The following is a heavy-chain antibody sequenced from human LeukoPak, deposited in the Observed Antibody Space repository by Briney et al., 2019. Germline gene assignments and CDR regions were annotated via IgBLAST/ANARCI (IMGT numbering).Heavy chain of an antibody. V-gene: IGHV4-30-4*07. Sequence: SQTLSLTCAVSGGSISSGGYSWSWIRQPPGKGLEWIGYIYYSGSTNYNPSLKSRVAISVDTSKNQFSLKLSSVTAADTAVYYCARGQVAPPLPYYYYYMDVWGKGTTVTVSS. D-gene: IGHD5-12*01. CDR1: GGSISSGGYS. CDR2: IYYSGST. CDR3: ARGQVAPPLPYYYYYMDV. J-gene: IGHJ6*03.